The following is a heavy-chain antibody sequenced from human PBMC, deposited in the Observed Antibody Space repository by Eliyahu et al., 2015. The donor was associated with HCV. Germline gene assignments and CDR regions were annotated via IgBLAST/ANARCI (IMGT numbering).Heavy chain of an antibody. V-gene: IGHV5-51*03. J-gene: IGHJ6*02. CDR3: ARLLNYYSGMDV. D-gene: IGHD3-10*01. CDR1: GNTFTAYW. CDR2: ISPGDSET. Sequence: EVQLVQSGAXVKXPGESLXXSXXGSGNTFTAYWIAWVRQMPGKGLECMGIISPGDSETRYSPSFQGQVTISADKSISTAYLQWSSLKASDTAIYFCARLLNYYSGMDVWGQGTTVTVSS.